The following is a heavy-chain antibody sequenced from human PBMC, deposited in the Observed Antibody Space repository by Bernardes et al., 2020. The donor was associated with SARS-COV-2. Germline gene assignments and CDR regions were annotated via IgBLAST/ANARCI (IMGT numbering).Heavy chain of an antibody. CDR2: ISWDGGFT. CDR1: GFNIDEYT. J-gene: IGHJ4*02. CDR3: VKDIRRESRGFDLGLDH. V-gene: IGHV3-43*01. D-gene: IGHD5-12*01. Sequence: GGSLRLSCEASGFNIDEYTMHWVRQRPGKGLEWVSVISWDGGFTFHADSVKGRFTISRDSSKNSLFLQMNSLKTEDTALYYCVKDIRRESRGFDLGLDHWGRGTLVTVSS.